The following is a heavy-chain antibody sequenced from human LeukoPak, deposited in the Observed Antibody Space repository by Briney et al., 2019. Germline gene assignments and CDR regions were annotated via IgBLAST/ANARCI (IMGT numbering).Heavy chain of an antibody. D-gene: IGHD3-22*01. V-gene: IGHV3-23*01. Sequence: GGSLRLSCAASGFTVSSNYMSWVRQAPGKGLEWVSAISGSGGSTYYADSVKGRFTISRDNSKNTLYLQMNSLRAEDTAVYYCARVRDYYDSRGYYFEYFDHWGQGTLVTVSS. J-gene: IGHJ1*01. CDR1: GFTVSSNY. CDR2: ISGSGGST. CDR3: ARVRDYYDSRGYYFEYFDH.